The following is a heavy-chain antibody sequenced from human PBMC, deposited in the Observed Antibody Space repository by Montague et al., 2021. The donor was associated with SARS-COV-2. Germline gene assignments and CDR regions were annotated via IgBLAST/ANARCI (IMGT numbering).Heavy chain of an antibody. CDR2: VHYSGRP. CDR3: TRHVHMTWPEPSPGFDY. D-gene: IGHD1-1*01. Sequence: SETLSLTCTVPGDSISSSSYNWGWIRQPPGKGLEWIGSVHYSGRPYYNPSLKSRVTLYVDTSKNQLSLKLSSVTAADTAVYYCTRHVHMTWPEPSPGFDYWGQGTLVTVSS. V-gene: IGHV4-39*01. CDR1: GDSISSSSYN. J-gene: IGHJ4*02.